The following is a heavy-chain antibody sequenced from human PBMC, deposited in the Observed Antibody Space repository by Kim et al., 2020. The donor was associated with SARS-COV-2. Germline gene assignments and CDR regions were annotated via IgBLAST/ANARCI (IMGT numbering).Heavy chain of an antibody. Sequence: GGSLRPSCAASGFNFSDYNMNWVRQAPGKGLEWVSSISSSSNYIYYADSVKGRFTISRDNAKNSLYLQMNSLRAEDTAIYYCAKTFFDFWSSYYDNWFDPWGQGTLVTVSS. CDR2: ISSSSNYI. CDR1: GFNFSDYN. J-gene: IGHJ5*02. D-gene: IGHD3-3*01. CDR3: AKTFFDFWSSYYDNWFDP. V-gene: IGHV3-21*01.